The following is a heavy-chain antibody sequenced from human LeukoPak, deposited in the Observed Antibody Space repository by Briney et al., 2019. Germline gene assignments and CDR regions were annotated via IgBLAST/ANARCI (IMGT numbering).Heavy chain of an antibody. CDR2: IRYDGSNK. Sequence: GGSLRLSCAASGFTFSSYGMHWVRQALGKGLEWVAFIRYDGSNKYYADSVKGRFTISRDNSKNTLYLQMNSLRAEDTGLYYCARDATTAVGWVYMDVWGKGTTVTISS. J-gene: IGHJ6*03. D-gene: IGHD6-13*01. CDR3: ARDATTAVGWVYMDV. V-gene: IGHV3-30*02. CDR1: GFTFSSYG.